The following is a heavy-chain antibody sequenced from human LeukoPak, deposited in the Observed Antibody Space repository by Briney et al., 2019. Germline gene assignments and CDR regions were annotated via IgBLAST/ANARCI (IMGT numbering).Heavy chain of an antibody. J-gene: IGHJ4*02. V-gene: IGHV1-18*01. D-gene: IGHD3-22*01. CDR2: ISAYNCNT. CDR3: ARHHPDSSGYYYSDY. Sequence: ASVKVSCKASGYTFTSYGISWVRQAPGQGLEWMGWISAYNCNTNYAQKLQGRVTMTTDTSTSTAYMELRSLRSDDTAVYYCARHHPDSSGYYYSDYWGQGTLVTVSS. CDR1: GYTFTSYG.